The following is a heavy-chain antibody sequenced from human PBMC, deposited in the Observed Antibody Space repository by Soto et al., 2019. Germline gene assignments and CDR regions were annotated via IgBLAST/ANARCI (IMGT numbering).Heavy chain of an antibody. V-gene: IGHV1-69*13. D-gene: IGHD3-22*01. J-gene: IGHJ1*01. Sequence: VKVSCKASGGTFSSYAISWVRQAPGQGLEWMGGIIPIFGTANYAQKFQGRVTITADKSTSTAYMELSSLRSEDTAVYYCAIPYYDSSGYYLAHEYFQHWGQGTLVTVSS. CDR3: AIPYYDSSGYYLAHEYFQH. CDR1: GGTFSSYA. CDR2: IIPIFGTA.